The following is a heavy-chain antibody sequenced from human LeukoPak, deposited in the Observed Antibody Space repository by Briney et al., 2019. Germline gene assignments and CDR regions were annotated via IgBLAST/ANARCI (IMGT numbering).Heavy chain of an antibody. V-gene: IGHV3-9*01. CDR1: GFTFDDYA. CDR2: ISWNSGSI. J-gene: IGHJ4*02. Sequence: SGGSLRLSCAASGFTFDDYAMHWVRQAPGKGLEWVSGISWNSGSIGYADSVKGRFTISRDNAKNSLYLQMNSLRAEDTALYYCARDYCSGGSCYSIDYWGQGTLVTVSS. CDR3: ARDYCSGGSCYSIDY. D-gene: IGHD2-15*01.